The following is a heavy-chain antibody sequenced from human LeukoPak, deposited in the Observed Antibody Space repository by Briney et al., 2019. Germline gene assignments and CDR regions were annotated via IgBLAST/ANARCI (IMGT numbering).Heavy chain of an antibody. Sequence: GGSLRLSCAASGFTFSSYWMHWVRQAPGKGLVWVSRINSDGSSTSYADSVKGRFTISRDNAKNTLYLQMNSLRAEDTAVYYCARGGSGSSYNWFDPWGQGTLVTVSS. V-gene: IGHV3-74*01. D-gene: IGHD3-10*01. CDR2: INSDGSST. CDR1: GFTFSSYW. J-gene: IGHJ5*02. CDR3: ARGGSGSSYNWFDP.